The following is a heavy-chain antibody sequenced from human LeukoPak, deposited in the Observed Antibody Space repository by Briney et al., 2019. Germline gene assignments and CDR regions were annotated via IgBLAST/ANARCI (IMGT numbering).Heavy chain of an antibody. Sequence: ASETLSLTCTVSGGSISSSSYYWGWIRQPPGKGLEWIGSIYYSGSTYYNPSLKSRVTISVDTSKNQFSLKLSSVTAAGTAVYYCASAAFVSGSYYFDYWGQGTLVTVSS. D-gene: IGHD3-22*01. CDR1: GGSISSSSYY. J-gene: IGHJ4*02. V-gene: IGHV4-39*07. CDR3: ASAAFVSGSYYFDY. CDR2: IYYSGST.